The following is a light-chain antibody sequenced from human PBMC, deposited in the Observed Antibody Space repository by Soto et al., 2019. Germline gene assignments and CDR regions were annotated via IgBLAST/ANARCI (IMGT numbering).Light chain of an antibody. CDR2: GAS. V-gene: IGKV1-39*01. CDR1: QSIGTY. CDR3: QQSYSTPT. Sequence: DIQVTQSPSSLSASVGDRVTITCRASQSIGTYLNWYHQKPGKAPQLLIYGASTLQSGVPSRFSGRGSGTHFTLTINSLQPEDFGTYSCQQSYSTPTFCQGTTVEIK. J-gene: IGKJ1*01.